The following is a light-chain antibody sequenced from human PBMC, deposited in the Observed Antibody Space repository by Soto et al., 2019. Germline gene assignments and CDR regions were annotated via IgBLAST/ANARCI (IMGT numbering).Light chain of an antibody. V-gene: IGLV2-8*01. J-gene: IGLJ1*01. CDR3: NSYAGSNNFL. Sequence: QSALTQPPSASGSPGQSVTISCTGTSSDVGGYNYVSWYQQHPGKAPKLMIYDVSKRPSGVPDRFSGSKSGNTASLTVSGLQAEDEADYYCNSYAGSNNFLFGTGTKVTVL. CDR2: DVS. CDR1: SSDVGGYNY.